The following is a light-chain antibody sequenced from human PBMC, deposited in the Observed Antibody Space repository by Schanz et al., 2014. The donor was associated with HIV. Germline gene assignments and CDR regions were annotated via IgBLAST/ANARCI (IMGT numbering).Light chain of an antibody. J-gene: IGKJ2*02. CDR2: DTS. CDR1: RSVNSN. Sequence: EIVMTQSPVTLSVSPGERVTLSCRASRSVNSNLAWYQQKPGQAPRLLIYDTSNRATDIPDRFAGSGSGTDFTLTISRLEPEDFAVYYCQQYSYSPRTFGQGTKLEVK. V-gene: IGKV3-20*01. CDR3: QQYSYSPRT.